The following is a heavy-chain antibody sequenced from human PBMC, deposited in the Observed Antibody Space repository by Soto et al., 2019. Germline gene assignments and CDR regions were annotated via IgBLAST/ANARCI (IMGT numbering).Heavy chain of an antibody. V-gene: IGHV4-34*01. D-gene: IGHD3-10*01. CDR3: ARGRYYYGSGSYYGNYYYMDV. CDR2: INHSGST. J-gene: IGHJ6*03. CDR1: GGSFIGYY. Sequence: SETLSLTCAVYGGSFIGYYWSWIRQPPGKGLEWIGEINHSGSTNYNPSLKSRVTISVDTSKNQFSLKLSSVTAADTAVYYCARGRYYYGSGSYYGNYYYMDVWGKGTTVTVSS.